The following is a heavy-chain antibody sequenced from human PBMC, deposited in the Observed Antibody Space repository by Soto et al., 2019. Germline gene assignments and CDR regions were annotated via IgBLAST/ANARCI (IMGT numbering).Heavy chain of an antibody. CDR3: ARVKLSSQLVPPGY. CDR2: ISSSSSYI. CDR1: GFTFSSYS. J-gene: IGHJ4*02. Sequence: KPGGSLRLSCAASGFTFSSYSMNWVRQAPGKGLEWVSSISSSSSYIYYADSVKGRFTISRDNAKNSLYLQMNSLRAEDTAVYYCARVKLSSQLVPPGYWGQGTLVTVSS. V-gene: IGHV3-21*01. D-gene: IGHD6-6*01.